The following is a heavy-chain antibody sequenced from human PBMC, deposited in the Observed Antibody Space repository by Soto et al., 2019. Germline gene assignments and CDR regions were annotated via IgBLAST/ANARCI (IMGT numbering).Heavy chain of an antibody. J-gene: IGHJ5*02. CDR3: ARDLIPHDILTGPIGA. CDR1: IFTFNSYG. Sequence: GGSLRLSCAASIFTFNSYGMHWVRQAPGKGLEWVAVIWYDGSNKYYADSVKGRFTISRDNSKNTLYLQMNSLRAEDTAVYYCARDLIPHDILTGPIGAWGQGTLVTVSS. D-gene: IGHD3-9*01. V-gene: IGHV3-33*01. CDR2: IWYDGSNK.